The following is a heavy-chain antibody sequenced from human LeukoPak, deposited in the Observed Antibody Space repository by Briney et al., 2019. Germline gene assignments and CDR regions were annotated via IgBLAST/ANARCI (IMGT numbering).Heavy chain of an antibody. Sequence: ASVKVSCKASGYTFTSYGISWVRQAPGQGLEWMGWISAYNGNTNYAQKLQGRVTMTTDTSTSTAYMELRSLRSDDTAVYYCASTPPQDIHSSSWSPYYYYYMDVWGKGTTVTVSS. CDR1: GYTFTSYG. J-gene: IGHJ6*03. CDR3: ASTPPQDIHSSSWSPYYYYYMDV. D-gene: IGHD6-13*01. CDR2: ISAYNGNT. V-gene: IGHV1-18*01.